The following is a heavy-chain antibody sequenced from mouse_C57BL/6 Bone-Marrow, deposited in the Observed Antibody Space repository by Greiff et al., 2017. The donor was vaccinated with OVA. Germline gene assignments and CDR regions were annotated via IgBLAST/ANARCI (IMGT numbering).Heavy chain of an antibody. J-gene: IGHJ3*01. CDR2: IRLKSDNYAT. V-gene: IGHV6-3*01. CDR3: TGPTRDAWFAY. CDR1: GFTFSNYW. Sequence: EVHLVESGGGLVQPGGSMKLSCVASGFTFSNYWMNWVRQSPEKGLEWVAQIRLKSDNYATHYAESVKGRFTISRDDSKSSVYLQMNNLRAEDTGIYYCTGPTRDAWFAYWGQGTLVTVSA. D-gene: IGHD2-10*01.